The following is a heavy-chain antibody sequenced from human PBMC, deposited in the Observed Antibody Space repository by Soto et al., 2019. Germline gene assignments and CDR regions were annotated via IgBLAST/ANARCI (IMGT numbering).Heavy chain of an antibody. CDR2: INHSGST. Sequence: PSETLSLTCAVYGVSFIGYYWILIRQPPGKGLEWIGEINHSGSTNYNPSLKSRVTISVDTSKNQFSLKLSSVTAADTAVYYCASITMVRGVIVDYYYYGMDVWGQGTTVTVSS. J-gene: IGHJ6*02. CDR1: GVSFIGYY. D-gene: IGHD3-10*01. V-gene: IGHV4-34*01. CDR3: ASITMVRGVIVDYYYYGMDV.